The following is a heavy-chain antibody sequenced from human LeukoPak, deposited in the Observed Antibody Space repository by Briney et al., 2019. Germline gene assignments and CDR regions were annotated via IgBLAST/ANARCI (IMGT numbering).Heavy chain of an antibody. CDR2: IRYDGSNK. Sequence: PGGSLRLSCAASGVTFNTHGIHWVRQTPGEGLEWVAFIRYDGSNKHYADSVKGRFTISRDNSKNTLYLQMNSLRVEDTAVYYCAKDRCSGGSCDPPYYYFMDVWGKGTTVTVSS. V-gene: IGHV3-30*02. D-gene: IGHD2-15*01. CDR1: GVTFNTHG. CDR3: AKDRCSGGSCDPPYYYFMDV. J-gene: IGHJ6*03.